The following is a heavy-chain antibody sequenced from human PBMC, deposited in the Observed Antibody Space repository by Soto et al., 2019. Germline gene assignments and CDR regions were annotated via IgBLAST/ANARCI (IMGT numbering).Heavy chain of an antibody. V-gene: IGHV3-30-3*01. Sequence: QVQLVESGGGVVQPGRSLRLSCAASGFTFSSYAMHWVRQAPGKGLEWVAVISYDGSNKYYADSVKGRFTISRDNSKDTLYLQMNSLRAEDTAVYYCARALRSGSYRYFDYWGQGTLVTVSS. CDR1: GFTFSSYA. CDR2: ISYDGSNK. CDR3: ARALRSGSYRYFDY. J-gene: IGHJ4*02. D-gene: IGHD1-26*01.